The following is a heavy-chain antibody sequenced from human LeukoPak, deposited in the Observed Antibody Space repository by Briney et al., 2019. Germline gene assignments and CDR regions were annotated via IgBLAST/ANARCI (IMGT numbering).Heavy chain of an antibody. J-gene: IGHJ4*02. CDR2: IKHDGSEE. CDR3: ARDSRDY. V-gene: IGHV3-7*01. CDR1: GFTFSIYW. Sequence: GGSLRLSCAAPGFTFSIYWMTWVRQAPGKGLEWVAKIKHDGSEEYYVDSLEGRFTISRDNAKNSLYLQMNSLRAEDTAVYYCARDSRDYWGQGTLVTVSS.